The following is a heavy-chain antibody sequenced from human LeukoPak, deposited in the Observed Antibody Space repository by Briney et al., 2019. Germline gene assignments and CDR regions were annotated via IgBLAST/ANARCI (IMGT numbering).Heavy chain of an antibody. Sequence: SETLSLTCTVSGGSISNSSFYWGWIRQPPGKGLGCIASISYPGSTFYNPSLRSRVTISVDTSKNQFSLRLSSVTAADTAVYYCARHRAYSSSSPFDYWGQGTLVTVSS. CDR3: ARHRAYSSSSPFDY. J-gene: IGHJ4*02. V-gene: IGHV4-39*01. CDR2: ISYPGST. CDR1: GGSISNSSFY. D-gene: IGHD6-6*01.